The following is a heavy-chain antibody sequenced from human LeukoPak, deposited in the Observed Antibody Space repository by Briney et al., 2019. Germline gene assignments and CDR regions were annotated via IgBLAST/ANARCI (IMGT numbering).Heavy chain of an antibody. J-gene: IGHJ6*03. V-gene: IGHV4-61*01. CDR3: ARILSGYDSPDKYYYYMDV. D-gene: IGHD5-12*01. Sequence: SETLSLTCTVSGYSISSGYYWSWIRQPPGKGLEWIGYIYYSGSTNYNPSLKSRVTISVDTSKNQFSLKLSSVTAADTAVYYCARILSGYDSPDKYYYYMDVWGKGTTVTVSS. CDR1: GYSISSGYY. CDR2: IYYSGST.